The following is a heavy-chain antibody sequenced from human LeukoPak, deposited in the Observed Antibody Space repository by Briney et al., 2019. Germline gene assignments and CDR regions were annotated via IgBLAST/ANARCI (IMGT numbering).Heavy chain of an antibody. CDR3: ARATPIYAFDI. D-gene: IGHD2-15*01. V-gene: IGHV4-59*01. CDR1: GGSISTYY. CDR2: ISRSGTT. J-gene: IGHJ3*02. Sequence: SETLSLTCTVSGGSISTYYWSWIRQPPGKGLEWIGYISRSGTTNYSPSLKSRVTILVDTSKNQFSLKVSSVTAAGTAVYYCARATPIYAFDIWGQGTMVTVSS.